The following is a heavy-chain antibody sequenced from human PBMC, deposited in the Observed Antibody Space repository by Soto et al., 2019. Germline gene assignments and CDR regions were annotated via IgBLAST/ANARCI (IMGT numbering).Heavy chain of an antibody. CDR2: IKQEGSET. V-gene: IGHV3-7*01. J-gene: IGHJ3*02. Sequence: PGGSLRLSCAASGFTFSSYWMSWVRQAPGKGLDWVANIKQEGSETYYVDSVKGRFTISRDNAKNSLYLEMNSLRAEDTAVYYCARAYDFWRGAFDIWGQGTMVTVSS. CDR1: GFTFSSYW. CDR3: ARAYDFWRGAFDI. D-gene: IGHD3-3*01.